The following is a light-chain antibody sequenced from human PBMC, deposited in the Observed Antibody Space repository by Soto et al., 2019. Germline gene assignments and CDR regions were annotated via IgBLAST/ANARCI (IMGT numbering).Light chain of an antibody. CDR2: LGS. Sequence: MMTQSPLSLPVTPGEPASISCRSSQSLLHSDGNDYVEWYLKKPGQSPHLLIYLGSRRSSGVPDRFSGSGSGTEFTLTISSLQPDDSATYCCQQCNRYPITFGQGTRLEIK. V-gene: IGKV2-28*01. J-gene: IGKJ5*01. CDR1: QSLLHSDGNDY. CDR3: QQCNRYPIT.